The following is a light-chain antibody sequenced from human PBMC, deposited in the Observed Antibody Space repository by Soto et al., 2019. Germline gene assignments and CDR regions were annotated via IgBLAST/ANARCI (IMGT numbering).Light chain of an antibody. CDR1: PSVPNY. Sequence: PGERAALSCRASPSVPNYLAWYQQKPGQAPRLLIYGAFNRATGIPARFSGSGSGADFTLTISSLEPEDFAVYYCQQRNIWPPVTFGQGTRLENK. J-gene: IGKJ5*01. CDR3: QQRNIWPPVT. V-gene: IGKV3-11*01. CDR2: GAF.